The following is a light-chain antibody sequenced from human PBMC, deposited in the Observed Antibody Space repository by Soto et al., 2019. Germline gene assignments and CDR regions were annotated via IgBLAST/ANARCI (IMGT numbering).Light chain of an antibody. J-gene: IGKJ1*01. V-gene: IGKV3-11*01. CDR3: QQRDIWPWT. CDR1: QSVGSY. CDR2: DAS. Sequence: IFLTQSPATLSLSPGERGSLSCRASQSVGSYLAWYQHKPGQAPRLLIYDASKRATGIPARFSGSGSGTDFTLTISSLEPEDFAVYYCQQRDIWPWTFGQGTKVDI.